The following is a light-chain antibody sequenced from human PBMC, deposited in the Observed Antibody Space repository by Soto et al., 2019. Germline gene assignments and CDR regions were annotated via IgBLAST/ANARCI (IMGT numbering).Light chain of an antibody. V-gene: IGKV1-5*03. CDR3: QQYNRYTWT. Sequence: DIQMTQSPSTLSASIGDRVTITCRASQTIYRWLAWYQQKPGKAPNLLIYKASNLPSGVPSRFSGSGSGTEFTLTISGLQPDESALYYCQQYNRYTWTFGQGTKVEIK. J-gene: IGKJ1*01. CDR2: KAS. CDR1: QTIYRW.